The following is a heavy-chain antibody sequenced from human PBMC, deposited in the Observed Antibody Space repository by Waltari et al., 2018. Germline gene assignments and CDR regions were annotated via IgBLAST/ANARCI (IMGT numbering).Heavy chain of an antibody. CDR1: GFTFSSYE. CDR2: ISSSGSTI. J-gene: IGHJ4*02. D-gene: IGHD6-13*01. Sequence: EVQLVESGGGLVQPGGSLRLSWAASGFTFSSYELIWVRWAPGKGLEWVSYISSSGSTIYYADSVKGRFTISRDNAKNSLYLQMNSLRAEDTAVYYCARGGIAAAAPTDYWGQGTLVTVSS. V-gene: IGHV3-48*03. CDR3: ARGGIAAAAPTDY.